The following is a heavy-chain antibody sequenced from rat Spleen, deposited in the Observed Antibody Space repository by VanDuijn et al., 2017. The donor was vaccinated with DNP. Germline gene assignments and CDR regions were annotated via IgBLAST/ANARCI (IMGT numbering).Heavy chain of an antibody. Sequence: EVQLQESGPGLVKPSQSLSLTCSVTGYSITSNYWGWIRKFPGNKMEWIGHISNSGTITYNPSLKSRISITRDTSRNHFFLQLNSVTTEDTATYYCAAGPGYNYRVMDAWGQGASVTVSS. D-gene: IGHD1-4*01. J-gene: IGHJ4*01. CDR3: AAGPGYNYRVMDA. CDR2: ISNSGTI. V-gene: IGHV3-1*01. CDR1: GYSITSNY.